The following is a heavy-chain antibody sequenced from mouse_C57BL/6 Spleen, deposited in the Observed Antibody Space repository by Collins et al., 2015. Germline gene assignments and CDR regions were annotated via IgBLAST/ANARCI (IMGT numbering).Heavy chain of an antibody. V-gene: IGHV5-17*01. Sequence: EVQLVESGGGLVKPGGSLKLSCAASGFTFSDYGMHWVRQAPEKGLEWVAYISSGSSTIYYADTVKGRFTISRDSAKNILFLQMTSLRSEDTAMYYCAREDYYGSSQFAYWGQGTLVTVSA. D-gene: IGHD1-1*01. CDR2: ISSGSSTI. J-gene: IGHJ3*01. CDR3: AREDYYGSSQFAY. CDR1: GFTFSDYG.